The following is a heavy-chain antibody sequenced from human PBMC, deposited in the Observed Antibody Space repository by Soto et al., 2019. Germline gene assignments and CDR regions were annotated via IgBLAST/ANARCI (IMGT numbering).Heavy chain of an antibody. CDR1: GFSLSNARMG. J-gene: IGHJ6*02. CDR3: ARIRAGYSSSWGPYYYYYYGRDV. Sequence: SGPTLVNPTETLTLTCTVSGFSLSNARMGVSWIRQPPGKALEWLAHIFSNDEKSYSTSLKSRLTISKDTSKSQVVLTMTNMDPVDTATYYCARIRAGYSSSWGPYYYYYYGRDVWGQGTTVTVSS. V-gene: IGHV2-26*01. CDR2: IFSNDEK. D-gene: IGHD6-13*01.